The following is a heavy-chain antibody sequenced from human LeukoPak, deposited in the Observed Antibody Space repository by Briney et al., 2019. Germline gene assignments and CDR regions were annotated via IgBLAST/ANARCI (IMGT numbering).Heavy chain of an antibody. Sequence: ASVKVSCKASGYTFTSYDINWVRQATGQGLEWMGWMNPNSGNTGYAQKFQGRVTMTRNTSISTAYMELSSLRSEDTAVYYCARGIAVAGWFDPWGQGTLVTASS. CDR3: ARGIAVAGWFDP. CDR1: GYTFTSYD. D-gene: IGHD6-19*01. J-gene: IGHJ5*02. V-gene: IGHV1-8*01. CDR2: MNPNSGNT.